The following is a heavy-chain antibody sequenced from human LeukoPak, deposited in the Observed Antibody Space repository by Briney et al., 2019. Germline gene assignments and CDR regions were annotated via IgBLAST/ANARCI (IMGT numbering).Heavy chain of an antibody. Sequence: PSETLSLTCTVSGGSISSSSYYWGWIRQPPGKGLEWIGSIYYSGSTYYNPSLKSRVTISVDTSKNQFSLKLSSVTAADTAVYYCARGAPGGDYVVGYWGQGTLVTVSS. CDR3: ARGAPGGDYVVGY. J-gene: IGHJ4*02. CDR1: GGSISSSSYY. V-gene: IGHV4-39*01. CDR2: IYYSGST. D-gene: IGHD4-17*01.